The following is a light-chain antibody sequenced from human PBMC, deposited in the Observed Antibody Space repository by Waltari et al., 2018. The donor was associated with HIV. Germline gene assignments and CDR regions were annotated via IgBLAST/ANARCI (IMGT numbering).Light chain of an antibody. J-gene: IGKJ1*01. CDR3: QQYNEWPLT. CDR2: ASS. V-gene: IGKV3-15*01. Sequence: EIVMTQSPGTLSVSPGKRATLPSRASQGVSGNLAWYHQKPGKAPRLLTLASSTRATGVPARFSSSGFGTEFTLSTTDLQSEDFATYHCQQYNEWPLTFGQGTKV. CDR1: QGVSGN.